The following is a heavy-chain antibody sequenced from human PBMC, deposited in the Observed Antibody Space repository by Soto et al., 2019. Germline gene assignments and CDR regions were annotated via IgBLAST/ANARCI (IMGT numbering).Heavy chain of an antibody. CDR2: IKSKTDGGTT. CDR3: TTPPPVAGTGPHYYHYVMDF. J-gene: IGHJ6*02. D-gene: IGHD6-19*01. V-gene: IGHV3-15*07. CDR1: GFTFSNAW. Sequence: GGSLRLSCAASGFTFSNAWMNWVRQAPGKGLEWVGRIKSKTDGGTTDYAAPVKGRFTISRDDSKNTLYLQMNSLKTEDTAVYYCTTPPPVAGTGPHYYHYVMDFWGQGTSVTVSS.